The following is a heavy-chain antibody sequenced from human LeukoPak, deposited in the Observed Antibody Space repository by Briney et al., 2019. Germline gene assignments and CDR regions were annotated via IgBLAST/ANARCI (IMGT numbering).Heavy chain of an antibody. CDR2: IWYDGSNK. CDR1: GFTFSSYG. D-gene: IGHD1-26*01. Sequence: GGSLRLSCAASGFTFSSYGMHWVRQAPGKGLEWVAVIWYDGSNKYYADSVKGRFTISRDNSKNTLYLQMNSLRAEDTAVYYCAGERDSGSYYGAFDIWGQGTMVTVSS. CDR3: AGERDSGSYYGAFDI. V-gene: IGHV3-33*01. J-gene: IGHJ3*02.